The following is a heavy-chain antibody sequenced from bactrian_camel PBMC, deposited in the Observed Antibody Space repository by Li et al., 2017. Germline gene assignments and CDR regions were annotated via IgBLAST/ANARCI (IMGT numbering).Heavy chain of an antibody. CDR3: AADSSYQPGPARHGGGWCGLTLSVFDY. V-gene: IGHV3S31*01. CDR1: GIHLSSAFC. Sequence: VQLVESGGGSVQAGGSLRLSCAGTGIHLSSAFCVGWFRQVPGKEREGVASIYSAGGSAYYIDSVKGRFTISQDTAKKTLYLQMNNLKSEDTAMYYCAADSSYQPGPARHGGGWCGLTLSVFDYWGQGTQVTVS. D-gene: IGHD5*01. J-gene: IGHJ4*01. CDR2: IYSAGGSA.